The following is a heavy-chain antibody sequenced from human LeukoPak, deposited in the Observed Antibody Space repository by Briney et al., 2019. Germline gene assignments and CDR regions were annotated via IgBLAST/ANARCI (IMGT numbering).Heavy chain of an antibody. CDR1: VFTFRSYW. V-gene: IGHV3-74*01. CDR3: SRDTQSHFDY. J-gene: IGHJ4*02. Sequence: GGSLRLSCAASVFTFRSYWMHRVRQAPGPGLGWESCIDIAGTNTYYADSVKGRFTISRDNAKNTLFLQMNSLRAEDTSVYYCSRDTQSHFDYWGQGALVTVSS. CDR2: IDIAGTNT.